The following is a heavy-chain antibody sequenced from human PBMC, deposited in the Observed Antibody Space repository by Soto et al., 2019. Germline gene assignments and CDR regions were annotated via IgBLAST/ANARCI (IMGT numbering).Heavy chain of an antibody. CDR3: AKLLSSSSGDYFDY. Sequence: LRLSCAASGFTFSSYGMHWVRQAPGKGLEWVAVISYDGSNKYYADSVKGRFTISRDNSKNTLYLQMNSLRAEDTAVYYCAKLLSSSSGDYFDYWGQGTLVTVSS. V-gene: IGHV3-30*18. CDR1: GFTFSSYG. CDR2: ISYDGSNK. D-gene: IGHD6-6*01. J-gene: IGHJ4*02.